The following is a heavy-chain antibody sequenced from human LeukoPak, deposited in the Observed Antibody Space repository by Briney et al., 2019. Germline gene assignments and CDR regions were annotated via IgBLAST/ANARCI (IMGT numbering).Heavy chain of an antibody. J-gene: IGHJ4*02. V-gene: IGHV2-70*11. CDR1: GFSLSTSGMC. Sequence: SGPAPVKPTQTLTLTCTFSGFSLSTSGMCVNWIRQPPGKALEWLGRIDWDDDKYYSTSLKTRLTISKDTSKNQVVLTMTNVDPVDTATYYCARIWAGPDYFDYWGQGTLVTVSS. CDR2: IDWDDDK. CDR3: ARIWAGPDYFDY.